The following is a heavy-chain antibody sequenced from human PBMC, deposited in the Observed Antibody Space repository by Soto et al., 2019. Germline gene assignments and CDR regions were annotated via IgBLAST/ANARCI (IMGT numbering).Heavy chain of an antibody. CDR2: IYYSGST. Sequence: PSETLSLTCTVSGGSISSYYWSWIRQPPGKGLEWIGYIYYSGSTNYNPSLKSRVTISVDTSKSQFSLKLSSVTAADTAVYYCASAYKGPEYFQHWGQGTLVTVSS. V-gene: IGHV4-59*01. CDR3: ASAYKGPEYFQH. CDR1: GGSISSYY. J-gene: IGHJ1*01. D-gene: IGHD1-1*01.